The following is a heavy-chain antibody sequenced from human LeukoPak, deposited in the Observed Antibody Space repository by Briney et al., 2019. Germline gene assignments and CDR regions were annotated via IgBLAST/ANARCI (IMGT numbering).Heavy chain of an antibody. D-gene: IGHD2-8*01. Sequence: SETLSLNCSVSGGSITSYWWSWLRQPAGKGLEFIGRIYTTGRTNYNPSLKSRVSMSVDTSQNKFSLELRSVTAADSAVYFCARAGYLISSYCMDDWGQGALVTVSS. J-gene: IGHJ4*02. V-gene: IGHV4-4*07. CDR1: GGSITSYW. CDR3: ARAGYLISSYCMDD. CDR2: IYTTGRT.